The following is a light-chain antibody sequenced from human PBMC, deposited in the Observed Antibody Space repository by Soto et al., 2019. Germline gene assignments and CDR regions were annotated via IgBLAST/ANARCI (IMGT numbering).Light chain of an antibody. CDR1: QTVRNNY. V-gene: IGKV3-20*01. CDR2: DAS. J-gene: IGKJ4*01. Sequence: VLPQSPGTLSLSPGERATLSCRASQTVRNNYLAWYQQKPGQAPRLLIYDASSRATGIPDRFSGGGSGTDFTLTTSRLEPEDFAVYYCQQFSSYPLTFGGGTKVDI. CDR3: QQFSSYPLT.